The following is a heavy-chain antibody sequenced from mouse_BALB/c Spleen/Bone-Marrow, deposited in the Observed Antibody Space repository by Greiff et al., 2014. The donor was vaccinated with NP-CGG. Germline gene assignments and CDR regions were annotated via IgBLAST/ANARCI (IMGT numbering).Heavy chain of an antibody. Sequence: ESGTELVRPGTSVKISCKASGYAFTNYWLGWVKQRPGHGLEWIGDIYPGSGNTYYNEKFKGKVTLTADKSSSTAYMQLSGLTSEDSAVYFCTRRRSLDYWGQGTTLTVSS. V-gene: IGHV1-63*01. CDR1: GYAFTNYW. CDR2: IYPGSGNT. CDR3: TRRRSLDY. J-gene: IGHJ2*01.